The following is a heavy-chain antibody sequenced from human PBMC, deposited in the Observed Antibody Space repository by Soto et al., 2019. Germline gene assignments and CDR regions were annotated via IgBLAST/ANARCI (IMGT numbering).Heavy chain of an antibody. J-gene: IGHJ4*02. CDR2: MLYSGLT. V-gene: IGHV4-39*07. D-gene: IGHD2-8*02. Sequence: SETLSLTCSVSGYSVSSSDYYWAWIRQPPGKGLEWIGSMLYSGLTYYNPSLKSRVTMSADVSKNQFSLRLTSVTAADTALYYCARGMTPPGAPAWYYFDSWGQGTLVTVSS. CDR1: GYSVSSSDYY. CDR3: ARGMTPPGAPAWYYFDS.